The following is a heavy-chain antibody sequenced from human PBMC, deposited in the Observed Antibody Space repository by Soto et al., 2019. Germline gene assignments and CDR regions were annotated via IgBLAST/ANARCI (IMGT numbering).Heavy chain of an antibody. CDR1: GYSCTSYW. CDR3: ARSPYSSSAYDMDV. D-gene: IGHD6-6*01. V-gene: IGHV5-10-1*01. CDR2: IDPSHSYT. J-gene: IGHJ6*02. Sequence: GESLKISCKGSGYSCTSYWISWRRQMPGKGLEWMGRIDPSHSYTNYSPSFQGHVTISADKSISTAYLQWSSLKASDTAMYYCARSPYSSSAYDMDVWGQGTTVTVYS.